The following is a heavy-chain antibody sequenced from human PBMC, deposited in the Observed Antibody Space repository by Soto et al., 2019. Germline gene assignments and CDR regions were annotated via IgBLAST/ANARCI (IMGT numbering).Heavy chain of an antibody. Sequence: NPSETLSLTCTVSGGSISSFYWSWIRQPPGKGLEWIGYILHSGSTNYNPSLESRATISLDASTNQFSLKLSSVTAADTAVYFCAREDFWNGCDHWGQEPQVTVSS. CDR3: AREDFWNGCDH. V-gene: IGHV4-59*01. D-gene: IGHD3-3*01. CDR1: GGSISSFY. CDR2: ILHSGST. J-gene: IGHJ4*02.